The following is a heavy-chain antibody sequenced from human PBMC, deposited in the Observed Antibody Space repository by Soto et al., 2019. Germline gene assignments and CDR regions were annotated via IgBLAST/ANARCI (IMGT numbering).Heavy chain of an antibody. J-gene: IGHJ4*02. Sequence: GGSLRLSCAASGFTFCSYAMSWVRQAPGKGLEWVSAISGSGGSTYYADSVKGRFTISRDNSKNTLYLQMNSLRAEDTAVYYWAKYSQLVVPAVRLDNGGQEPLFTVP. CDR3: AKYSQLVVPAVRLDN. D-gene: IGHD2-2*01. CDR2: ISGSGGST. V-gene: IGHV3-23*01. CDR1: GFTFCSYA.